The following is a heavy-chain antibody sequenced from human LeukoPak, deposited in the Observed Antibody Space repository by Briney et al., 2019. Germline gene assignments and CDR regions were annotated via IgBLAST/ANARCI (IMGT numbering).Heavy chain of an antibody. J-gene: IGHJ4*02. CDR2: IWYDGGNK. D-gene: IGHD7-27*01. CDR3: ARDIEEGRGDLRLGFDS. V-gene: IGHV3-33*01. Sequence: GGSLRLSCAASGFTFSSCGMHWVRQAPGKGLEWVALIWYDGGNKYYADSVKGRFTISRDNSKNTLYLQMNSLTAEDTAVYYCARDIEEGRGDLRLGFDSWGQGTLVTVSS. CDR1: GFTFSSCG.